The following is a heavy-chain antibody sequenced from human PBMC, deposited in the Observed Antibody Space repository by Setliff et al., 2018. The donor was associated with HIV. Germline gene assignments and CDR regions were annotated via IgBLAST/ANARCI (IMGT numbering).Heavy chain of an antibody. D-gene: IGHD2-15*01. CDR3: AKDGISGGAYPPYYFDY. V-gene: IGHV3-23*01. J-gene: IGHJ4*01. CDR1: GFTFNTYA. Sequence: GGSLRLSCAASGFTFNTYAMSWVRQAPGKGLEWVSVISGSGGSTFYADSVKGRFTISRDNSKSTLYLLMNGLRVEDTAVYYCAKDGISGGAYPPYYFDYWGHGTLVTVSS. CDR2: ISGSGGST.